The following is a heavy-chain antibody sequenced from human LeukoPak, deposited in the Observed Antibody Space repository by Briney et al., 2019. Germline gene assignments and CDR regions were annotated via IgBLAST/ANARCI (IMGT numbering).Heavy chain of an antibody. J-gene: IGHJ6*02. CDR3: ASKYGMDV. CDR2: IYYSGST. Sequence: SETLSLTCAVYGGSFSGYYWSWIRQPPGKGLEWIGYIYYSGSTNYNPSLKSRVTISVDTSKNQFSLKLSSVTAADTAVYYCASKYGMDVWGQGTTVTVSS. CDR1: GGSFSGYY. V-gene: IGHV4-59*08.